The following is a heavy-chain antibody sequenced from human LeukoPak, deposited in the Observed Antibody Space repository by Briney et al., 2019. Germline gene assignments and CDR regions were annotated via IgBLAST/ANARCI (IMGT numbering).Heavy chain of an antibody. CDR3: ARHPFDGDYGDY. CDR1: GGSFSGYY. Sequence: PSETLSLTCAVYGGSFSGYYWSWIRQPPGKGLEWIGYIYDSGSTSYNPSLKSRVSMSVDTSKNQFSLKLSSVTAADTAVYYCARHPFDGDYGDYWGQGTLVTVSS. CDR2: IYDSGST. J-gene: IGHJ4*02. V-gene: IGHV4-59*08. D-gene: IGHD4-17*01.